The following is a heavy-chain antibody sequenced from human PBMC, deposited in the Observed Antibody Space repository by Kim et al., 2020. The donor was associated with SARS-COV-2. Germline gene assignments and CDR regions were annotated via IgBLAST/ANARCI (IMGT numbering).Heavy chain of an antibody. V-gene: IGHV3-11*04. CDR1: GFTFSDQY. CDR3: ARLHHDASDI. D-gene: IGHD4-4*01. CDR2: ISSSGTTI. J-gene: IGHJ3*02. Sequence: GGSLRLSCTASGFTFSDQYMRWIRQAPGKGLEWVSYISSSGTTIYYTDSVKGRFTISRDNAKNSLYLQMNSLRAEDTAVYYCARLHHDASDIWGQGTMVTVSS.